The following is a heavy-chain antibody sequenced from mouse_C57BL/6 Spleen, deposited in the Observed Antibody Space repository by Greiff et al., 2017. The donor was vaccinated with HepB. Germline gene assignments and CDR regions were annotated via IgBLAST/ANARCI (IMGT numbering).Heavy chain of an antibody. Sequence: EVKLVESGGGLVKPGGSLKLSCAASGFTFSDYGMHWVRQAPEKGLEWVAYISSGSSTIYYADTVKGRYTISRDNAKNTLFLQMTSLRSEDTAMYYCARPGWKDYFDYWGQGTTLTVSS. CDR2: ISSGSSTI. D-gene: IGHD1-1*02. V-gene: IGHV5-17*01. CDR3: ARPGWKDYFDY. CDR1: GFTFSDYG. J-gene: IGHJ2*01.